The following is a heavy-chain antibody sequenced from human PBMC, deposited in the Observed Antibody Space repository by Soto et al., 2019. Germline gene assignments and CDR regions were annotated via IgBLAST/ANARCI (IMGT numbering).Heavy chain of an antibody. D-gene: IGHD3-9*01. CDR2: ISGSGGST. CDR1: GFTFSSYA. V-gene: IGHV3-23*01. Sequence: GGSLRLSCAAAGFTFSSYAMSWVRQAPGKGLEWVSAISGSGGSTYYADSVKGRFTISRDNSKNTLYLQMNSLRAEDTAVYYCAARLVPLGFDYWGQGTLVTVSS. CDR3: AARLVPLGFDY. J-gene: IGHJ4*02.